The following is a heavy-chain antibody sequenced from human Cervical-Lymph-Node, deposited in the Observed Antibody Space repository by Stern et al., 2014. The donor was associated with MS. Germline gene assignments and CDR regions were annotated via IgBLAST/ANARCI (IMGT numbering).Heavy chain of an antibody. Sequence: QVQLVQSGAEVKKPGSSVKVSCQTSEGTFSTFAIGWVRPAPGQGLEWMGGITTLFDATNYAQKFQGRLTITADESTRTAYMELSSLRPDDTAMYYCARGDSEAPIYYFDYWGQGTLVTVSS. D-gene: IGHD2-21*01. CDR2: ITTLFDAT. V-gene: IGHV1-69*01. CDR3: ARGDSEAPIYYFDY. CDR1: EGTFSTFA. J-gene: IGHJ4*02.